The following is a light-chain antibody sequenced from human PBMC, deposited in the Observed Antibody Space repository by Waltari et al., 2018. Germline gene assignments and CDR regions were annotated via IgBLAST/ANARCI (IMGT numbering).Light chain of an antibody. CDR2: KNG. CDR1: ALPKQY. V-gene: IGLV3-25*03. CDR3: QSGDSSGTYWV. Sequence: SYELTQPPSVSVSPGQTARITCSGDALPKQYAYWFQQKPGQAPAVVIYKNGERPPGIPELFSCARSGTTVALTIRGVQAEDEADYYCQSGDSSGTYWVFGGGTKLTVL. J-gene: IGLJ3*02.